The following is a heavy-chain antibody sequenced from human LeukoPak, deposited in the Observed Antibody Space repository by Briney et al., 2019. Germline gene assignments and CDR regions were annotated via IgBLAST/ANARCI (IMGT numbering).Heavy chain of an antibody. V-gene: IGHV3-23*01. D-gene: IGHD2-15*01. J-gene: IGHJ4*02. Sequence: GGSLRFSCAASGFTFSSSAMSWVRQAPGKGLEWVSAISNNGGYTYYADSVQGRFTISRDNSKSTLCLQMNSLRAEDTAVYYCAKQLGYCSDGSCYFPYWGQGTLVTVSS. CDR3: AKQLGYCSDGSCYFPY. CDR2: ISNNGGYT. CDR1: GFTFSSSA.